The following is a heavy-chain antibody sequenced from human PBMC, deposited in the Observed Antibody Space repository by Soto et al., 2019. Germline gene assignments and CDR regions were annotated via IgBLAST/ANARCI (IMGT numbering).Heavy chain of an antibody. CDR1: GFTFSSYG. CDR3: ARVGDFWSGGPIDY. V-gene: IGHV3-33*01. J-gene: IGHJ4*02. Sequence: QVQLVESGGGVVQPGRSLRLSCAASGFTFSSYGMHWVRQAPGKGLEWVAVIWYDGSNKYYADSVKGRFTISRDNSKNALYLQMNSLRAEDTAVYYCARVGDFWSGGPIDYWGQGTLVTVSS. CDR2: IWYDGSNK. D-gene: IGHD3-3*01.